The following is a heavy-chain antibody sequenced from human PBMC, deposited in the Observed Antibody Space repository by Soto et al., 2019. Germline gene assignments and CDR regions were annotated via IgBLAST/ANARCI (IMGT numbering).Heavy chain of an antibody. CDR3: AKDRILPAGRWSGFDF. J-gene: IGHJ4*02. V-gene: IGHV3-23*01. D-gene: IGHD1-26*01. CDR2: ISNSGGNT. Sequence: GGSLTLSCVASGFTFSTYAMNWVRQAPGKGLERVSAISNSGGNTYYANSVKGRFTTSRDNSKSTLYLRMNSLRAEDTAVYYCAKDRILPAGRWSGFDFWGQGALVTVSS. CDR1: GFTFSTYA.